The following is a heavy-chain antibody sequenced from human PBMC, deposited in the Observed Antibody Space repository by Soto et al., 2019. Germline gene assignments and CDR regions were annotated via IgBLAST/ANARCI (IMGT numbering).Heavy chain of an antibody. CDR2: INSGSGNT. CDR1: GYNFSTYT. D-gene: IGHD6-19*01. V-gene: IGHV1-18*01. Sequence: SVKVAFKASGYNFSTYTMNWVRQAPGQSLDWMGWINSGSGNTNYAQKLQGRVTMTTDTSTSTAYMELRSLRSDDTAVYSCARLPQWLVTEYWGQGTLVTVTS. J-gene: IGHJ4*02. CDR3: ARLPQWLVTEY.